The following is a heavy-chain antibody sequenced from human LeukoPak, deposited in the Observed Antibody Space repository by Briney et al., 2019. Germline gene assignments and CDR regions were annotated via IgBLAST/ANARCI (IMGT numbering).Heavy chain of an antibody. Sequence: TLSLTCTVSGGSISSGGYYWSWIRQHPGKGLEWIGYIYYSGSTYYNPSLKSRVTISVDTSKNQFSLKLSSVTAADTAVYYRASGPHDYGDYVGIDYWGQGTLVTVSS. D-gene: IGHD4-17*01. CDR3: ASGPHDYGDYVGIDY. J-gene: IGHJ4*02. V-gene: IGHV4-31*03. CDR1: GGSISSGGYY. CDR2: IYYSGST.